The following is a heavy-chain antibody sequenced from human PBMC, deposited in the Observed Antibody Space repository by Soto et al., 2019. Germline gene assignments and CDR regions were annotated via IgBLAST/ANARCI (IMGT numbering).Heavy chain of an antibody. V-gene: IGHV4-39*01. D-gene: IGHD2-2*01. J-gene: IGHJ5*02. CDR2: IYYSGST. CDR3: ARVPGP. Sequence: SETLSLTCTVSGGSISSSSYFWGWIRQPPGKGLEWIGSIYYSGSTYYNPSLKSRVTVSVDTSKNQFSLKLRSVTAADTAVYYCARVPGPWGQGTLVTVSS. CDR1: GGSISSSSYF.